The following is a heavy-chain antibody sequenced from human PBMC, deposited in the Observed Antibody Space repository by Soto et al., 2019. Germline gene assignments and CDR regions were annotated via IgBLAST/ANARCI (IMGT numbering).Heavy chain of an antibody. V-gene: IGHV1-69*13. CDR1: GGTFSSYA. CDR3: ARPRGDDYSNYYYYYYGMDV. CDR2: IIPIFGTA. D-gene: IGHD4-4*01. J-gene: IGHJ6*02. Sequence: SVKVSCKASGGTFSSYAISWVRQAPGQGLEWMGGIIPIFGTANYAQEFQGRVTITADESTSTAYMELSSLRSEDTAVYYCARPRGDDYSNYYYYYYGMDVLGQGTTVTVSS.